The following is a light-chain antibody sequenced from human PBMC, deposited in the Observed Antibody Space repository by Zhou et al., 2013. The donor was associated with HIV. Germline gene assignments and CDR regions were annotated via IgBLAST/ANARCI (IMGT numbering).Light chain of an antibody. J-gene: IGKJ5*01. V-gene: IGKV3-20*01. CDR2: GTF. CDR1: QAVSSN. Sequence: QYPDTLSLSPGDRVTVACRASQAVSSNLAWYQQKPGQPPRLLIYGTFSRASGIPDRFSGSGSGTDFTLTISRLEPEDFAVYYCQHYGGSPRITFGQGTRLEIK. CDR3: QHYGGSPRIT.